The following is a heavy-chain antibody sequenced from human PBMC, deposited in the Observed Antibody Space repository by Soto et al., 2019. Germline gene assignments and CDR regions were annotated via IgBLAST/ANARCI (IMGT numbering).Heavy chain of an antibody. CDR1: GFTFTSSA. CDR3: AKVGFSFDY. V-gene: IGHV3-23*01. CDR2: ISSSGGLT. Sequence: EVQLLESGGRLVLPGGSLRLSCAASGFTFTSSALNWVRQAPGKGLEWVSGISSSGGLTYYADSVKGRFSISRDNSKNTLYLQRNSLRAEDTAVYYCAKVGFSFDYWGQATLVTVSS. J-gene: IGHJ4*02.